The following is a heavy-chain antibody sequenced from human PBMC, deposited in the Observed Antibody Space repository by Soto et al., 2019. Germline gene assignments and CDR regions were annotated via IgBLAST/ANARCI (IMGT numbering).Heavy chain of an antibody. CDR2: IYYSGST. V-gene: IGHV4-30-4*01. CDR3: ARVFAAAGPSYNWFDP. D-gene: IGHD6-13*01. J-gene: IGHJ5*02. CDR1: GGSISSGDYY. Sequence: QVQLQESGPGLVKPSQTLSLTCTVSGGSISSGDYYWSWIRQPPGKGLEWIGYIYYSGSTYYNPYLKSRVTLSVDTSKNQFSLKLSSVTAADTAVYYCARVFAAAGPSYNWFDPWGQGTLVTVSS.